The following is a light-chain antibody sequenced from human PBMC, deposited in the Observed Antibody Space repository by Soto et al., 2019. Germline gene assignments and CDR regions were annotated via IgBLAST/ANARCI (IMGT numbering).Light chain of an antibody. CDR1: QSISNW. J-gene: IGKJ2*01. CDR2: DAS. Sequence: DIQMTQSPSTLSASVGDRVTITCRASQSISNWLAWYQQKPGKAPKLLIYDASSLQSGVPSRFSGRGSGAEVTLTISSLQPDDFATYYCQQYHSYSPDTFGQGTKREIK. V-gene: IGKV1-5*01. CDR3: QQYHSYSPDT.